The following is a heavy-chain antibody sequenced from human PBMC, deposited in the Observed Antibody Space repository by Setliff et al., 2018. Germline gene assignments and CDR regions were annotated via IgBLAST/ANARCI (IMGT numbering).Heavy chain of an antibody. V-gene: IGHV4-39*01. CDR3: SSRSGVVEDPPRQVILDDGFDI. CDR1: GDSISRSTYY. D-gene: IGHD2-15*01. CDR2: IYYSGTT. J-gene: IGHJ3*02. Sequence: SETLSLTCTVSGDSISRSTYYWGWIRQSPGKGLDWIGSIYYSGTTYHNRSLRSRVTISIDTSKNQFSLKVTSVTAADTAVYYCSSRSGVVEDPPRQVILDDGFDIWGQGTMVTVSS.